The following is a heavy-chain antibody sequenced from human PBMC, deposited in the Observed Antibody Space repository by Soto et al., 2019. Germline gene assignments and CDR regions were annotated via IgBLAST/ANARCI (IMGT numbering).Heavy chain of an antibody. CDR2: IYYNGNT. D-gene: IGHD4-17*01. J-gene: IGHJ6*02. CDR1: GGSISNDDDY. CDR3: ARATTVTSSFFYYGLDV. V-gene: IGHV4-30-4*08. Sequence: PSETLCLTCSVSGGSISNDDDYWTWIRQPPGKGLEWIGHIYYNGNTYYNPSLKSRLTMSLDTSQNQFSLHLTSVIAADSASYFCARATTVTSSFFYYGLDVWGQGTTVTVSS.